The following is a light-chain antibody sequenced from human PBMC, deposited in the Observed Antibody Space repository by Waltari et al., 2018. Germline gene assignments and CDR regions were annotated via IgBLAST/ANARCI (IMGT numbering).Light chain of an antibody. CDR1: NLGNKS. Sequence: YDLTQPPSVSVSPGQAASITCPGDNLGNKSVCWYQQKPGQSPLLLIYQDTKRPSGIPERFSGSVSGNTVTLTISATQALDEADYYCQAWDSNVNWVFGGGTKLTVL. CDR3: QAWDSNVNWV. J-gene: IGLJ3*02. CDR2: QDT. V-gene: IGLV3-1*01.